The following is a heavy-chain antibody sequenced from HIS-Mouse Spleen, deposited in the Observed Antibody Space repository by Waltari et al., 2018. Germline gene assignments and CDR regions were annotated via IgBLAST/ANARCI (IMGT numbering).Heavy chain of an antibody. CDR2: IYYSGST. V-gene: IGHV4-31*03. CDR3: ARSPYYDFWSGYSDNWFDP. Sequence: QVQLQESGPGLVKPSQTLSLTCTVSGGSISRGGYYWTWLRQHLGQGLEWIGYIYYSGSTYYNPSLKSRVTISVDTSKNQFSLKLSSVTAADTAVYYCARSPYYDFWSGYSDNWFDPWGQGTLVTVSS. D-gene: IGHD3-3*01. J-gene: IGHJ5*02. CDR1: GGSISRGGYY.